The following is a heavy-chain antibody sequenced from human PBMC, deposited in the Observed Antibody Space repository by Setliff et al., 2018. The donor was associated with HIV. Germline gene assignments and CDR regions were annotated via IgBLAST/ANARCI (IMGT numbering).Heavy chain of an antibody. CDR3: VKDEKVSTGRFQVRFFDY. V-gene: IGHV3-30*18. D-gene: IGHD5-12*01. J-gene: IGHJ4*02. CDR2: ISYDGSNK. CDR1: GFTFSSYG. Sequence: GGSLRLSCAASGFTFSSYGMHWVRQAPGKGLEWVAVISYDGSNKYYADSVKCRFTISRDNSKNTLYLQMNSLRAEDTALYYCVKDEKVSTGRFQVRFFDYWGQGTLVTVSS.